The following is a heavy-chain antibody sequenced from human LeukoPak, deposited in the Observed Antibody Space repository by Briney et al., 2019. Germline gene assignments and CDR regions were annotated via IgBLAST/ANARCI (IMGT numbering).Heavy chain of an antibody. CDR3: ARAYSSSWYFNWFDP. D-gene: IGHD6-13*01. Sequence: SETLSLTCTVSGGSISSYYWSWIRQPPGKGLEWIGTIYNSGSTYYNASLESRVTISVDTSKNQFSLKLSSVTAADTAVYYCARAYSSSWYFNWFDPWGQGTLVTVSS. CDR1: GGSISSYY. V-gene: IGHV4-59*04. CDR2: IYNSGST. J-gene: IGHJ5*02.